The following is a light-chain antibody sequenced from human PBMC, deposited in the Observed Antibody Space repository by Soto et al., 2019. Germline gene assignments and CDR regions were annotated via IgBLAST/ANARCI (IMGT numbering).Light chain of an antibody. V-gene: IGKV3-15*01. CDR2: GAS. CDR1: QSVTNN. Sequence: EIVMTQSLATLSVSPGERASLSCRAIQSVTNNLAWYQQKPGQAPRLLIYGASSRATGIPARFSGSGSGTEFTLTISSLQSEDFAVYYCQQHNNWPSTFGQGTKVDIK. CDR3: QQHNNWPST. J-gene: IGKJ1*01.